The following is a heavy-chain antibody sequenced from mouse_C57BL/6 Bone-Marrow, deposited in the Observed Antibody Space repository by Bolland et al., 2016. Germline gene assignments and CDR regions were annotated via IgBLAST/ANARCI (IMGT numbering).Heavy chain of an antibody. V-gene: IGHV1-31*01. D-gene: IGHD1-1*01. CDR2: NGVS. J-gene: IGHJ4*01. CDR3: ARGNYYGSSFDY. Sequence: NGVSSYNQKFKGKATLTVDKSSSTAYMALRSLTSEDSAVYYCARGNYYGSSFDYWGQGTS.